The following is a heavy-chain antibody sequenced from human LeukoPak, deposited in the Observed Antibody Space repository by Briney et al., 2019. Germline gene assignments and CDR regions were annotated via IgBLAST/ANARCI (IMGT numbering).Heavy chain of an antibody. Sequence: PSETLSLTCTVSGGSISDYYWSWIRQPAGKGLEWIGRIYTSGSTNYNPSLKSRVTMSVDTSKNQFSLRLTSVTAADTAVYYCARDLDTTVTMKGMDVWGKGTTVTVSS. CDR2: IYTSGST. D-gene: IGHD4-17*01. V-gene: IGHV4-4*07. J-gene: IGHJ6*04. CDR1: GGSISDYY. CDR3: ARDLDTTVTMKGMDV.